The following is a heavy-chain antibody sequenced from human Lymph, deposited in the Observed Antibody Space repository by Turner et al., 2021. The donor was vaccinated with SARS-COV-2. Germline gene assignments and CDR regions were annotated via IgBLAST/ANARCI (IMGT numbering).Heavy chain of an antibody. V-gene: IGHV1-46*01. CDR1: GYTFTSYY. D-gene: IGHD5-18*01. CDR3: ARDPPIQIWVDYFYYGMDV. CDR2: INPSCGST. Sequence: QVQLVQSGAEVKKPGASVKVSCKASGYTFTSYYMHWVRQAPGQGLEWMVIINPSCGSTSYAQKFQGRVTMTRDTSTSTVYMELSSLRSEDTAVYYCARDPPIQIWVDYFYYGMDVWGQGTTVTVSS. J-gene: IGHJ6*02.